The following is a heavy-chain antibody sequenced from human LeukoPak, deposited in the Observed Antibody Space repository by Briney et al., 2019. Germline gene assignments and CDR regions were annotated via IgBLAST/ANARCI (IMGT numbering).Heavy chain of an antibody. V-gene: IGHV3-21*04. CDR1: GFTVSSNY. Sequence: GGSLRLSCAASGFTVSSNYMSWVRHAPRQGLELVSSISSRSIYIYYADSVKGRFTISRDNSKNTLYLHMNSLRAEDTAAYYCAKDSDDSNYPLAFFDFWGQGTLVTVSS. D-gene: IGHD4-11*01. J-gene: IGHJ4*02. CDR3: AKDSDDSNYPLAFFDF. CDR2: ISSRSIYI.